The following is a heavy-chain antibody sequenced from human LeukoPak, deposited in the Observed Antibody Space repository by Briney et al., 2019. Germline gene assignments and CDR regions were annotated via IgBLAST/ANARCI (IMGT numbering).Heavy chain of an antibody. V-gene: IGHV4-4*07. CDR1: GGSMNNYY. CDR3: ARGMHYYGSGSYGWFDS. CDR2: IYSRGDT. Sequence: SETLSLTCSVSGGSMNNYYWNWIRQSAGKGLDYIGRIYSRGDTYYNPSLESRVTISVDTSKNQFSLKLTSVTAADTAVYYCARGMHYYGSGSYGWFDSWSQGVLVTVSS. D-gene: IGHD3-10*01. J-gene: IGHJ5*01.